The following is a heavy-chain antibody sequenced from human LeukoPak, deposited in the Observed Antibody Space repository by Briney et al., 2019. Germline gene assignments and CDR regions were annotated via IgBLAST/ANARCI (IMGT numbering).Heavy chain of an antibody. CDR3: ARRMKLAAKGDAFDI. CDR2: IYYSGST. Sequence: PSETPFLTCTVSGDSINSDYWNWIRQPPGKGLEWIGFIYYSGSTNYNPSLKSRVTISVDASRSHFSLKLNSVTAADTAVYYCARRMKLAAKGDAFDIWGQGTMVTVSS. J-gene: IGHJ3*02. CDR1: GDSINSDY. D-gene: IGHD2-15*01. V-gene: IGHV4-59*08.